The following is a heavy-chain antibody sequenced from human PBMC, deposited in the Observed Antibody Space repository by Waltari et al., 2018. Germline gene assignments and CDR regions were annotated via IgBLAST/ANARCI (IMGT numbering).Heavy chain of an antibody. CDR1: VLTFNKEA. CDR2: IAATNGRT. J-gene: IGHJ4*02. V-gene: IGHV3-23*01. CDR3: AKGGIGEVGGLDY. D-gene: IGHD1-26*01. Sequence: EVQLLESGGGLVQPGGSLTLSCAASVLTFNKEAMTGVRQAPGKGLEWVSSIAATNGRTYFADSAKGRFTISRDNSENTLSLRMNGLRAEDTAIYYCAKGGIGEVGGLDYWGQGALVTVSS.